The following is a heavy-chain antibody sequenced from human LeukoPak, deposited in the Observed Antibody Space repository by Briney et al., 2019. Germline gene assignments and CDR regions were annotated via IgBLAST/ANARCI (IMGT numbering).Heavy chain of an antibody. CDR1: GGSFSGYY. V-gene: IGHV4-34*01. CDR2: INHSGST. D-gene: IGHD6-19*01. CDR3: ARGLSGYSSFNWFDP. Sequence: PSETLSLTCAVYGGSFSGYYWSWIRQPPGKGLEWIGEINHSGSTNSNPSLKRRVTISVDTSKNQFFLKLSSVTAADTAVYYCARGLSGYSSFNWFDPWGQGTLVTVSS. J-gene: IGHJ5*02.